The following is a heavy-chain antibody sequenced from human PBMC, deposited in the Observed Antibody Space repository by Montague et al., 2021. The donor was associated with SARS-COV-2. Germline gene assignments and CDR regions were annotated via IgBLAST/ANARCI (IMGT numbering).Heavy chain of an antibody. CDR2: IYHSGTT. V-gene: IGHV4-38-2*02. CDR3: ERDLVAAVRDVFDS. J-gene: IGHJ4*02. CDR1: GVSIGSGDW. Sequence: SETLSLTCTVSGVSIGSGDWWGWVRQPPGKGLEWIGSIYHSGTTYYNPSLKSRLTISMDTSKNEFSLRLNSVTAADTAVYFCERDLVAAVRDVFDSWGQGTPVTVSS. D-gene: IGHD2-15*01.